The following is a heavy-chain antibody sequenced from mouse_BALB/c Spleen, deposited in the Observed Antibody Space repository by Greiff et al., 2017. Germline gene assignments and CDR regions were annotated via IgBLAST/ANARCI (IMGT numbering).Heavy chain of an antibody. Sequence: QVQLQQSGAELVRPGTSVKVSCKASGYAFTNYLIEWVKQRPGQGLEWIGVINPGSGGTNYNEKFKGKATLTADKSSSTAYMQLSSLTSDDSAVYFCARRGAFAHWGQGTLVTVSA. V-gene: IGHV1-54*01. CDR2: INPGSGGT. CDR3: ARRGAFAH. CDR1: GYAFTNYL. J-gene: IGHJ3*01.